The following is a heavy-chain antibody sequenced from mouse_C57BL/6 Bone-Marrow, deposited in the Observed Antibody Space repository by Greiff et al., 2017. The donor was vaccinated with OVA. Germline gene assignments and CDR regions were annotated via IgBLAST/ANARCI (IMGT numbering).Heavy chain of an antibody. D-gene: IGHD2-3*01. CDR1: GYTFASYW. CDR3: ARWLLSPY. J-gene: IGHJ3*01. Sequence: SCKASGYTFASYWMDWVKQRPGQGLEWIGNIYPSDSETHYNQKFKDKATLTVDKSSSTAYMQLSSLTSEDSAVYYCARWLLSPYWGQGTLVTVSA. V-gene: IGHV1-61*01. CDR2: IYPSDSET.